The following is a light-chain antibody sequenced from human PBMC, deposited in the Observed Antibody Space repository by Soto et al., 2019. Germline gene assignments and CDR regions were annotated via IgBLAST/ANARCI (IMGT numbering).Light chain of an antibody. J-gene: IGLJ3*02. CDR3: SSYTTDNIWV. CDR1: STDVGGYNF. CDR2: DVT. Sequence: QSVLTQPASVSGSPGQSITISCTGTSTDVGGYNFVSWYQQHPGKTPKLIIYDVTNRPSGVSNRFSGSKSGNTASLTISGLQAEDDADYYCSSYTTDNIWVFGGGTQLTVL. V-gene: IGLV2-14*01.